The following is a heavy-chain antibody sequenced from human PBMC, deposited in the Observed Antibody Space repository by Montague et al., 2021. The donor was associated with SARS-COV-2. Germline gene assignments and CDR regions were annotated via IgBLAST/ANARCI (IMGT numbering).Heavy chain of an antibody. CDR2: IISSSSYT. V-gene: IGHV3-11*06. CDR1: GFTFSDYY. Sequence: SLRLSCAASGFTFSDYYMSWIRQAPGKGLEWFSYIISSSSYTNYADSVKGRFTISRDNAKNSLYLQMNSLRAEDTAVYYCARDQPHYDILTGYYKDYYCMDVWGQGTTVTVSS. J-gene: IGHJ6*02. D-gene: IGHD3-9*01. CDR3: ARDQPHYDILTGYYKDYYCMDV.